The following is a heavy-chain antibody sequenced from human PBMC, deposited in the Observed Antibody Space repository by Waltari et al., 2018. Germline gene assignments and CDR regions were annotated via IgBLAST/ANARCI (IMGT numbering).Heavy chain of an antibody. CDR1: GFTFTNNA. V-gene: IGHV3-23*01. CDR2: ISNSGGST. J-gene: IGHJ6*02. Sequence: EVQLLESGGGLVQPGGSLRLSCAASGFTFTNNAMTWVRQAPGMGLEWVSAISNSGGSTYYADSVKGRFTISRDNSMNTLYLQMNSLRAEDTAVYYCAKVLDYYYYGMDVWGQGTTVTVSS. CDR3: AKVLDYYYYGMDV.